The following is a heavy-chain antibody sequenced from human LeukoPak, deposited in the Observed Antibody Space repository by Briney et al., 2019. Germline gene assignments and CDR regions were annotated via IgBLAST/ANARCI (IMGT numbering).Heavy chain of an antibody. CDR2: IIPIFGTA. CDR3: ARGSMTTVTGHNWFDP. Sequence: ASVKVSCKASGGTFSSYAISWVRQAPGQGLEWMGGIIPIFGTANYAQKFQGRVTITADESTSTAYMELSSLRSEDTAVYYCARGSMTTVTGHNWFDPWGQGTLVTVSS. V-gene: IGHV1-69*13. J-gene: IGHJ5*02. D-gene: IGHD4-17*01. CDR1: GGTFSSYA.